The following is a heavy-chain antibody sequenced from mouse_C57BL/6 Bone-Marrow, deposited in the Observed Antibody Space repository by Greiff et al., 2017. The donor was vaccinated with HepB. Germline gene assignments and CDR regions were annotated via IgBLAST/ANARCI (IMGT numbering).Heavy chain of an antibody. CDR2: IWTGGGT. CDR3: ARKPIYYGNYILYAMDY. CDR1: GFSLTSYA. D-gene: IGHD2-1*01. V-gene: IGHV2-9-1*01. J-gene: IGHJ4*01. Sequence: VQLQESGPGLVAPSQRLSITCTVSGFSLTSYAISWVRQPPGKGLEWLGVIWTGGGTNYNSALKSRLSISKDNSKSQVFLKMNSLQTDDTARYYCARKPIYYGNYILYAMDYWGQGTSVTVSS.